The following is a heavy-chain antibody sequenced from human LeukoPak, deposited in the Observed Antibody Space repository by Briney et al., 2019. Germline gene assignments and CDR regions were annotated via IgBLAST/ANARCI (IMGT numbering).Heavy chain of an antibody. CDR1: GFTFSSYW. D-gene: IGHD5-24*01. J-gene: IGHJ4*02. CDR3: AREGVLGDGYNQLYFDY. V-gene: IGHV3-7*01. Sequence: PGGSLRLSCVASGFTFSSYWMSWVRQAPGKGLEWVANIKQDGSEKYYVNSVRGRFTITRDNAKKSLYLQMNSLSAEDTAVYYCAREGVLGDGYNQLYFDYWGQGTPVTVSS. CDR2: IKQDGSEK.